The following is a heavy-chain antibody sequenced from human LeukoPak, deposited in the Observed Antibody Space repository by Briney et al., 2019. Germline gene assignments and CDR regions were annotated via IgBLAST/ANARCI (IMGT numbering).Heavy chain of an antibody. D-gene: IGHD6-13*01. CDR2: ISAYNGNT. Sequence: ASVKVSCKASGYTFTSYGISWGRQAPGQGLEWMGWISAYNGNTNYAQKLQGRVTMTTDTSTSTAYMELRSLRSYDTAVYYCARDLRGYSSSWYPDYYYYGMDVWGQGTTVTVSS. V-gene: IGHV1-18*01. CDR3: ARDLRGYSSSWYPDYYYYGMDV. J-gene: IGHJ6*02. CDR1: GYTFTSYG.